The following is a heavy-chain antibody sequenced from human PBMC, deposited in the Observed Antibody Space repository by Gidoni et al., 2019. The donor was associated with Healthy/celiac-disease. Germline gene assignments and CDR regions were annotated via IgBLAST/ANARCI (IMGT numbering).Heavy chain of an antibody. Sequence: QVQLQESGTGLVKPSQTLSLTCTVSGGSIRSGGYYWSWIRQHPGKGLEWIGYIYYSGSTYYNPSLKSRVTISVDTSKNQFSLKLSSVTAADTSVYYCAREELGYCSGGSCYGWFDPWGQGTLVTVSS. CDR2: IYYSGST. J-gene: IGHJ5*02. D-gene: IGHD2-15*01. CDR3: AREELGYCSGGSCYGWFDP. V-gene: IGHV4-31*03. CDR1: GGSIRSGGYY.